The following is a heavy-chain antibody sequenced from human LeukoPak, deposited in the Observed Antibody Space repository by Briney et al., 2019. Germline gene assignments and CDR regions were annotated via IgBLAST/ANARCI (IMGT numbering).Heavy chain of an antibody. CDR2: IIPIFGTA. Sequence: SVKVSCKASGYTFTGYYMHWVRQAPGQGLEWMGGIIPIFGTANYAQKFQGRVTITTDESTSTAYMELSSLRSEDTAVYYCARVRTIFGVVTYSDYWGQGTLVTVSS. CDR1: GYTFTGYY. CDR3: ARVRTIFGVVTYSDY. V-gene: IGHV1-69*05. J-gene: IGHJ4*02. D-gene: IGHD3-3*01.